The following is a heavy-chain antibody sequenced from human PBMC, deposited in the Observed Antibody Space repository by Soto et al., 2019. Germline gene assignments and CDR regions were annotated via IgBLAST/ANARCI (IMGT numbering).Heavy chain of an antibody. J-gene: IGHJ6*02. V-gene: IGHV1-69*12. CDR3: ARVQAANYYYGMDV. CDR1: VGTFSSYA. Sequence: QVQLVQSGAEVKKPGSSVKVSCKASVGTFSSYAISWVRQAPGQGLEWMGGIIPIFGTANYAQKLQGRVTITADESTSTAYMELSSLRSEDTAVYYCARVQAANYYYGMDVWGQGTTVTVSS. CDR2: IIPIFGTA. D-gene: IGHD2-15*01.